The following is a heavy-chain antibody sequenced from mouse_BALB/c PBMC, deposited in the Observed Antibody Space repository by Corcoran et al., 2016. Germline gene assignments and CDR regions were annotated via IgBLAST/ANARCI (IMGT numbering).Heavy chain of an antibody. CDR3: ASGYGNYAMDY. CDR1: GYSFTSYY. CDR2: IFPGSGNT. D-gene: IGHD2-10*02. Sequence: QVQLQQSGPELVKPGASVKISCKASGYSFTSYYIHWVKQRPGKGLEWIGWIFPGSGNTKYNEKFKGKATRTADTSSSTAYMQLSSLTSEDSAVYFGASGYGNYAMDYWGQGTSVTVSS. J-gene: IGHJ4*01. V-gene: IGHV1-66*01.